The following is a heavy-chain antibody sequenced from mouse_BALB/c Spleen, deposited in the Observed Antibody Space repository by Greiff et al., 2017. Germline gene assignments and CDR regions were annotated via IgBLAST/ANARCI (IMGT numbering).Heavy chain of an antibody. D-gene: IGHD2-4*01. CDR2: INPYNDGT. V-gene: IGHV1-14*01. J-gene: IGHJ1*01. CDR3: ARWGAMISGYFDV. Sequence: EVQLQQSGPELVKPGASVKMSCKASGYTFTSYVMHWVKQKPGQGLEWIGYINPYNDGTKYNEKFKGKATLTSDKSSSTAYMELSSLTSEDSAVYDCARWGAMISGYFDVWGAGTTVTVSS. CDR1: GYTFTSYV.